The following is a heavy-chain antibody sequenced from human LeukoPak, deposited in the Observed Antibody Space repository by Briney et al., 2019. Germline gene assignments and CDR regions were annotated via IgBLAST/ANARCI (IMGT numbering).Heavy chain of an antibody. D-gene: IGHD2-2*01. Sequence: GGSLRRSCAASGFTFSSYWMSWVRQAPGKGLEWVANIKQDGSEKYYVDSVKGRFTISRDNAKNSLYLQMNSLRAEDTAVYYCARDQSPYQLLSSDAFDIWGQGTMVTVSS. J-gene: IGHJ3*02. CDR3: ARDQSPYQLLSSDAFDI. V-gene: IGHV3-7*01. CDR1: GFTFSSYW. CDR2: IKQDGSEK.